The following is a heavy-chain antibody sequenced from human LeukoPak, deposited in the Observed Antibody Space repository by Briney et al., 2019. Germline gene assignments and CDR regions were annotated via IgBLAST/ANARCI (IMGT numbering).Heavy chain of an antibody. D-gene: IGHD3-10*02. J-gene: IGHJ6*04. Sequence: GGSLRLSCAASGFTFSSYEMNWVREAPGKGLEWVSYISSSGSTIYYADSVKGRFTISRDNAKNSLYLQMNSLSAEDTAVYYCAELGITMIGGVWGKGTTVTISS. V-gene: IGHV3-48*03. CDR1: GFTFSSYE. CDR2: ISSSGSTI. CDR3: AELGITMIGGV.